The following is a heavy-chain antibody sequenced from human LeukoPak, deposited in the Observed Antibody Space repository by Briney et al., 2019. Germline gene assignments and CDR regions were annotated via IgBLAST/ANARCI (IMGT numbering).Heavy chain of an antibody. D-gene: IGHD3-3*01. J-gene: IGHJ3*02. CDR3: AREPTDFWSGYSMAAFDI. CDR2: IYTSGGT. CDR1: GGSISSGDYY. V-gene: IGHV4-61*02. Sequence: PSETLSLTCTVSGGSISSGDYYWSWIRQPPGKGLEWIGRIYTSGGTNYNPSLKSRVTMSVDTSKNQFSLKLSSVTAADTAVYYCAREPTDFWSGYSMAAFDIWGQGTMVTVSS.